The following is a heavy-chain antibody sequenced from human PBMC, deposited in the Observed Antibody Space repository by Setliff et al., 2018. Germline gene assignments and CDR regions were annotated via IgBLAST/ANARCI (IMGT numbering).Heavy chain of an antibody. D-gene: IGHD3-22*01. Sequence: PSETLSLTCAVSGYSISSGYYWGWIRQPPGKGLEWIGDINYLGNTNYNPSLKTRVTISVDTSKNQFSLNLVSLTAADTAVYYWARQASLYYYDSSGYYDYWGQGTLVTVSS. CDR2: INYLGNT. V-gene: IGHV4-38-2*01. CDR3: ARQASLYYYDSSGYYDY. J-gene: IGHJ4*02. CDR1: GYSISSGYY.